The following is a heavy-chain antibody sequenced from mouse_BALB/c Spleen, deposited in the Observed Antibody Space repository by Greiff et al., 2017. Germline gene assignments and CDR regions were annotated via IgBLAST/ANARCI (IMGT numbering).Heavy chain of an antibody. CDR1: GFTFNTYA. Sequence: EVQLVESGGGLVQPKGSLKLSCAASGFTFNTYAMNWVRQAPGKGLDWVARIRSKSNNYATYYADSVKDRFTISRDDSQSMLYLQMNNLKTEDTAMYYCVRQRDYDGNYRDYAMDYWGQGTSVTVSS. CDR2: IRSKSNNYAT. D-gene: IGHD2-3*01. J-gene: IGHJ4*01. CDR3: VRQRDYDGNYRDYAMDY. V-gene: IGHV10-1*02.